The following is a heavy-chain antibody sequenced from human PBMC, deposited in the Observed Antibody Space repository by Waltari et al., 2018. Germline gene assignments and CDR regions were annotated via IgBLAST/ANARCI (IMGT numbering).Heavy chain of an antibody. D-gene: IGHD1-26*01. J-gene: IGHJ4*02. CDR3: ARDGVGATAFDY. Sequence: QVQLVESGGGVVQPGRSLRLSCAASGFTFSRYAMHWFRQAPGKGLEWVAVISYDGSNKYYADSVKGRFTISRDNSKNTLYLQMNSLRAEDTAVYYCARDGVGATAFDYWGQGTLVTVSS. CDR1: GFTFSRYA. V-gene: IGHV3-30-3*01. CDR2: ISYDGSNK.